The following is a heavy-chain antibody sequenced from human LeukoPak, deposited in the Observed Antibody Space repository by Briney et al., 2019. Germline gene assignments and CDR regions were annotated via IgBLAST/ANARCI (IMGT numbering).Heavy chain of an antibody. Sequence: GGSLRLSCAASGFTFSSYSMNWVRQAPGKGLEWVSSISSSSSYICYADSVKGRFTISRDNAKNSLYLQMNSLRAEDTAVYYCARYCSGGSCYSGGGYYFDYWGQGTLVTVSS. CDR2: ISSSSSYI. CDR1: GFTFSSYS. V-gene: IGHV3-21*01. CDR3: ARYCSGGSCYSGGGYYFDY. D-gene: IGHD2-15*01. J-gene: IGHJ4*02.